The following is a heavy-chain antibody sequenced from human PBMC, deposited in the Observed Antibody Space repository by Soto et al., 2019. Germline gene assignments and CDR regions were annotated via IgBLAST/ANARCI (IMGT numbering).Heavy chain of an antibody. J-gene: IGHJ6*02. CDR3: TSLWILGVVQNRVYYYAKAV. CDR2: IRSKAYGGTT. V-gene: IGHV3-49*03. D-gene: IGHD3-3*01. CDR1: GFTFGDYA. Sequence: PAGSLRLSCTASGFTFGDYAMSWFRQAPGKGKERVGFIRSKAYGGTTEYAASVKGRFTISRDDSKSIAYLQMNSLTTEDTAAYYCTSLWILGVVQNRVYYYAKAVLGQGTTVSSP.